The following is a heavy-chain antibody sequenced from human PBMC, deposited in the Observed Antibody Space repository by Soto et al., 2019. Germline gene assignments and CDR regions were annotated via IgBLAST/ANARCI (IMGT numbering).Heavy chain of an antibody. J-gene: IGHJ4*02. Sequence: ASVKGSCKASGYTFTSHPMHWVRQAPGQRLEWMGWINADNGNTEFSQKFQGRVTITRDTSASTAYMELSSLRFEDTAVFYCASGKAAGYWGQGTLVTVS. CDR3: ASGKAAGY. V-gene: IGHV1-3*01. CDR2: INADNGNT. D-gene: IGHD6-13*01. CDR1: GYTFTSHP.